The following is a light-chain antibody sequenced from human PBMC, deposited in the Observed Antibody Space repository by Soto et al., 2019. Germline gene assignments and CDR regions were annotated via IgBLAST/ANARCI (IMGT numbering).Light chain of an antibody. Sequence: QSALTQPASVSGSPRQSITISCTGTSSDVGGYNYVSWYQQHPGKAPKLMIYEVSNRPSGVSNRFSGSRSGNTASLTISGLQAEDEAEYYCSSYTSRSTLAFGGGTKVTVL. J-gene: IGLJ2*01. V-gene: IGLV2-14*01. CDR1: SSDVGGYNY. CDR2: EVS. CDR3: SSYTSRSTLA.